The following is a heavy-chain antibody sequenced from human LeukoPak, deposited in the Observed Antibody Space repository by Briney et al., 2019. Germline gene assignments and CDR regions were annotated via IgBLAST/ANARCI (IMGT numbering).Heavy chain of an antibody. Sequence: GGSLRLSCAASGFTFSSYSMNWVRQAPGKGLEWVSSISSSSSYIYYADSVKGRFTISRDNAKNSLHLQMNSLRAEDTAVYYCASDPALPFDYWGQGTLVTVSS. CDR3: ASDPALPFDY. D-gene: IGHD3-16*02. CDR1: GFTFSSYS. CDR2: ISSSSSYI. J-gene: IGHJ4*02. V-gene: IGHV3-21*01.